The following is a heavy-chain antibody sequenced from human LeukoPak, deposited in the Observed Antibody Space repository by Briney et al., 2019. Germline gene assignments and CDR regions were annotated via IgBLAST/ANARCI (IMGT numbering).Heavy chain of an antibody. CDR2: ISAYNGNT. J-gene: IGHJ6*03. Sequence: GASVKVSCKASGYTFTGYYMHWVRQAPGQGLEWMGWISAYNGNTNYAQKLQGRVTMTTDTSTSTAYMELRSLRSDDTAVYYCARGLSGWYQIYYYYYMDVWGKGTTVTVSS. D-gene: IGHD6-19*01. CDR3: ARGLSGWYQIYYYYYMDV. CDR1: GYTFTGYY. V-gene: IGHV1-18*04.